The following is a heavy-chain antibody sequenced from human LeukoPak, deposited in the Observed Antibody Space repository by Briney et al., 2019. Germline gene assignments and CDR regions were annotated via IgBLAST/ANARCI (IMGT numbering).Heavy chain of an antibody. CDR1: GGSISSSSYY. CDR3: ARSGYCSSTSCYSWLFQRSYYYGMDV. J-gene: IGHJ6*02. Sequence: SETLSLTCTVSGGSISSSSYYWDWIRQPPGKGLEWIGSIYYSGLTFYNPSLKSRVTISVDKSKNQFSLKLSSVTAADTAVYYCARSGYCSSTSCYSWLFQRSYYYGMDVWGQGTTVTVSS. D-gene: IGHD2-2*02. CDR2: IYYSGLT. V-gene: IGHV4-39*07.